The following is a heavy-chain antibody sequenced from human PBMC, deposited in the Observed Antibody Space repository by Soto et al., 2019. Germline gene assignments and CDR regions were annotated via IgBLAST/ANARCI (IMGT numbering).Heavy chain of an antibody. Sequence: EVQLVESGGGLVQPGGSLRLSCAASGFTFSNHWMSWVRQAPGKGLEWVANIKQDGGDKYYVDSVKGRFSISRDNAKNSLYLHMNSLRAEDTAVYYCARVQSLAGVYWGQGTLVTVSS. CDR2: IKQDGGDK. CDR3: ARVQSLAGVY. J-gene: IGHJ4*02. V-gene: IGHV3-7*05. CDR1: GFTFSNHW. D-gene: IGHD6-19*01.